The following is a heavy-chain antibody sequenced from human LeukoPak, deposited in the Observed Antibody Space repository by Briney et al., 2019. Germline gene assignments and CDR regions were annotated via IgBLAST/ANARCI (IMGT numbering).Heavy chain of an antibody. Sequence: GGSLRLSCAASGFTFSSYAMSWVRQAPGKGLEWVSGISSSGGGTYYADSVKGRFTISRDNSKNTLYLQMNSLRAEDTAVYYCARSAYYYYGMDVWGQGTTVTVSS. V-gene: IGHV3-23*01. CDR1: GFTFSSYA. CDR2: ISSSGGGT. J-gene: IGHJ6*02. CDR3: ARSAYYYYGMDV.